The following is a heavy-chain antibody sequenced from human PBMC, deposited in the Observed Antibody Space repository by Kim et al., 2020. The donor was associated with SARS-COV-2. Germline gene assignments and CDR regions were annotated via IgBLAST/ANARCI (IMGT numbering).Heavy chain of an antibody. CDR2: ISGSGGST. J-gene: IGHJ6*02. CDR1: GFTFSSYA. D-gene: IGHD3-3*01. CDR3: AKAVGFGLVRAYYYGMDV. V-gene: IGHV3-23*01. Sequence: GGSLRLSCAASGFTFSSYAMSWVRQAPGKGLEWVSAISGSGGSTYYADSVKGRFTISRDNSKNTLYLQMNSLRAEDTAVYYCAKAVGFGLVRAYYYGMDVWGQGTTVTVSS.